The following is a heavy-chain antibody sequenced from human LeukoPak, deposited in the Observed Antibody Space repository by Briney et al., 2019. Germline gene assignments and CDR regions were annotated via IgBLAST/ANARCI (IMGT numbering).Heavy chain of an antibody. J-gene: IGHJ6*02. CDR3: ARELVATIPPYYYGLDV. D-gene: IGHD5-12*01. Sequence: ASVKVSCKASGYTFTGYYMHWVRQAPGQGLEWMGWINPNSGSTNYARKFQGRITITRDTSISTAYLELSRLISDDTAVYYCARELVATIPPYYYGLDVWGQGTTVTVSS. CDR2: INPNSGST. V-gene: IGHV1-2*02. CDR1: GYTFTGYY.